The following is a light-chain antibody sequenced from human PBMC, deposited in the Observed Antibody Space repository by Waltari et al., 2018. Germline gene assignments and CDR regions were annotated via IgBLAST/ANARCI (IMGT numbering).Light chain of an antibody. CDR2: AAS. CDR3: QQANSFPWT. CDR1: PGVGSW. V-gene: IGKV1-12*01. Sequence: DIQMTQSHSSVSASVGDRVTITCRASPGVGSWLAWYQQKAGKAPKLLIYAASSLQSGVPSRFSGSGSGTDFTLTISSLQPEDFATYYCQQANSFPWTFGQGTKVEIK. J-gene: IGKJ1*01.